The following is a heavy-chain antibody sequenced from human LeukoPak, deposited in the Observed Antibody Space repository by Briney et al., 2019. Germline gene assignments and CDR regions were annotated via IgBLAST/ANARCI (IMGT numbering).Heavy chain of an antibody. CDR2: ISYTGST. Sequence: PSETLSLTCTVSGGSISSYYVSWIRQPPGKGLEWIGYISYTGSTDYNPSLKSRVTISVDVSKNQFSLKVSSVTAADTAVYYCARGSVYLDSWGQGTLVTVSS. J-gene: IGHJ4*02. V-gene: IGHV4-59*01. CDR3: ARGSVYLDS. CDR1: GGSISSYY.